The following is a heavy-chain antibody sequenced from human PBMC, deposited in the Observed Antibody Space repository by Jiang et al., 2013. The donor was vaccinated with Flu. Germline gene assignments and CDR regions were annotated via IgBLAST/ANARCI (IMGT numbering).Heavy chain of an antibody. CDR3: ARGARKGGATYPDY. CDR2: ISSSGSTI. D-gene: IGHD1-26*01. Sequence: VSYISSSGSTIYYADSVKGRFTISRDNAKNSLYLQMNSLRAEDTAVYYCARGARKGGATYPDYWGQGTLVTVSS. V-gene: IGHV3-48*03. J-gene: IGHJ4*02.